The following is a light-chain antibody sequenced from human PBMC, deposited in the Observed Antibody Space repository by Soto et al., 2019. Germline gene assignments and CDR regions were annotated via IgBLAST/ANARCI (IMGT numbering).Light chain of an antibody. J-gene: IGKJ1*01. CDR3: QHYSSSPPT. Sequence: EIVLTQSPGTLSLSPGERATLSCTASQSVSSSYLAWYKQKPGQAPRLLMHGASSRATGIPDRFSGSGSGTDFTLTISRLEPEDFPVFYCQHYSSSPPTFGQGTKVEIK. CDR2: GAS. V-gene: IGKV3-20*01. CDR1: QSVSSSY.